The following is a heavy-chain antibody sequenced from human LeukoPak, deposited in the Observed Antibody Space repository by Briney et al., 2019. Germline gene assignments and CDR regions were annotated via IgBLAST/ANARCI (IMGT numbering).Heavy chain of an antibody. CDR3: ASTPVPFYDSSGYPGDY. Sequence: SQTLSLTCTVSGGSISSSSYYWGWIRQPPGKGLEWIGSIYYSGSTYYNPSLKSRVTISADTSKNQFSLKLSSVTAADTAVYYCASTPVPFYDSSGYPGDYWGQGTLVTVSS. CDR2: IYYSGST. CDR1: GGSISSSSYY. J-gene: IGHJ4*02. V-gene: IGHV4-39*07. D-gene: IGHD3-22*01.